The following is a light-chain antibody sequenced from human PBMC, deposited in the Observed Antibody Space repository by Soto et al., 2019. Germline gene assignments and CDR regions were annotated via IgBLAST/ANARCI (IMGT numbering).Light chain of an antibody. V-gene: IGLV2-14*01. CDR3: SSYTSSTTLEV. J-gene: IGLJ1*01. Sequence: SLLTQPASVSGSPGQSITISCTGTSSDVGGYNYVSWYQQHPGKAPKLMIYEVSNRPSGVSNRFAGSKSGNTASLTISGLQTEDEAEYYCSSYTSSTTLEVFGTGTKVTVL. CDR2: EVS. CDR1: SSDVGGYNY.